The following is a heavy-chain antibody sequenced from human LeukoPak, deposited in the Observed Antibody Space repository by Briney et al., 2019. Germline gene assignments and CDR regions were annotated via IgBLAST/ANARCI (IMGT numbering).Heavy chain of an antibody. Sequence: GGSLRLSCAASGFTFSDYYMSWIRQAPGKGLEWVSYISSGSTIYYADSVKGRFTISRDNAKNSLYLQMNSLRAEDTAVYYCARDPRHTIFGVVTHDAFDIWGQGTMVTVSS. CDR1: GFTFSDYY. D-gene: IGHD3-3*01. CDR2: ISSGSTI. V-gene: IGHV3-11*04. J-gene: IGHJ3*02. CDR3: ARDPRHTIFGVVTHDAFDI.